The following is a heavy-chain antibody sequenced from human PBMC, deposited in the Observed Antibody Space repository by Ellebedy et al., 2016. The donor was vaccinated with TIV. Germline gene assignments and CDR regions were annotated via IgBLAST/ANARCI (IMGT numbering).Heavy chain of an antibody. D-gene: IGHD3-3*01. V-gene: IGHV3-53*01. CDR1: GFTVSSNY. CDR3: ARGLRDYDFWSGYYTLTVYGMDV. CDR2: IYSGGST. Sequence: GESLKISCAASGFTVSSNYMSWVRQAPGKGLEWVSVIYSGGSTYYADSVKGRFTISRDNSKNTLYLQMNSLRAEDTAVYYCARGLRDYDFWSGYYTLTVYGMDVWGQGTTVTVSS. J-gene: IGHJ6*02.